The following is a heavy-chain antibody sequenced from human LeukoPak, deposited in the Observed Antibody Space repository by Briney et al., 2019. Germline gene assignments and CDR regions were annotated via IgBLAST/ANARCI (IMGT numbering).Heavy chain of an antibody. CDR2: INHSGST. D-gene: IGHD3-3*01. CDR1: GGSFSGYY. V-gene: IGHV4-34*01. J-gene: IGHJ5*02. Sequence: SETLSLTCAVYGGSFSGYYWSWIRQPPGKGLEWIGEINHSGSTNYNPSLKSRVTISVDTSKNQFSLKLSSVTAADTAVYYCARGGLTIFGVVQNWFDPWGQGTLVTVSS. CDR3: ARGGLTIFGVVQNWFDP.